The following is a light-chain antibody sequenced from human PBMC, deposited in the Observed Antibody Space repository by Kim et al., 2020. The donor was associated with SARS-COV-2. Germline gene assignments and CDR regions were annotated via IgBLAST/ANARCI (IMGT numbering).Light chain of an antibody. J-gene: IGLJ2*01. CDR1: SLRSYY. CDR3: NSRDSSGNHP. Sequence: SSELTQDSAVSVALGQTVRITCQGDSLRSYYASWYQQKPGQAPVLVIYGKNNRPSGIPDRFSGSSSGNTASLTITGAQAEDEADYYCNSRDSSGNHPFGG. V-gene: IGLV3-19*01. CDR2: GKN.